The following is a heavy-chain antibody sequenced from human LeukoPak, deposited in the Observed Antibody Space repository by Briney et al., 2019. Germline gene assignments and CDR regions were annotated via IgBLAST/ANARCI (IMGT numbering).Heavy chain of an antibody. J-gene: IGHJ3*02. CDR3: AKGPFPDAFDI. D-gene: IGHD2/OR15-2a*01. V-gene: IGHV3-33*06. Sequence: GRSLRLSCAASGFTFSSYGMHWVRQAPGKGLEWVAVIWYDGSNKYYADSVKGRFTISRDNSKNTLYLQMNSLRAEDTAVYYCAKGPFPDAFDIWGQGATVTVSS. CDR1: GFTFSSYG. CDR2: IWYDGSNK.